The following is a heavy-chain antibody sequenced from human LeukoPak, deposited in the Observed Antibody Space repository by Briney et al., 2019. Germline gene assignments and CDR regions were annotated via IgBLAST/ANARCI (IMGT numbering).Heavy chain of an antibody. V-gene: IGHV1-18*01. CDR3: VRGSSWPPYYFDY. D-gene: IGHD6-19*01. CDR1: GYTFNSYG. J-gene: IGHJ4*02. Sequence: ASVKVSCKTSGYTFNSYGISWVRQAPGQGLEWMGWISVYNGNTNYAQRVQGRVTMTTDTSTSTAYMELRSLTSDDTAVYYCVRGSSWPPYYFDYWGQGTLVTVSS. CDR2: ISVYNGNT.